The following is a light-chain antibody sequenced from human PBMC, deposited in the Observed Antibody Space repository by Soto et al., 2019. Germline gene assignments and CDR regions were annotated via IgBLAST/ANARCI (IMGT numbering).Light chain of an antibody. CDR3: QRYGRSPPIT. Sequence: GDRVTITCRASHNIERWMAWYQQKPGKAPSLLIFDASTLHSGVPSRFSGSGSGTDFTLTISSLQPEDFAVYYCQRYGRSPPITFGQGTRLEIK. CDR1: HNIERW. J-gene: IGKJ5*01. CDR2: DAS. V-gene: IGKV1-5*01.